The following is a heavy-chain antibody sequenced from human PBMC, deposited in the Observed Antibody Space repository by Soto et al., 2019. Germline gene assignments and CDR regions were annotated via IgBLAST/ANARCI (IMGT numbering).Heavy chain of an antibody. D-gene: IGHD2-2*01. CDR1: GGTFSSYA. V-gene: IGHV1-69*13. CDR2: IIPXXXXX. Sequence: SVKVSCKASGGTFSSYAISWVRQAPGQGLEWMGGIIPXXXXXXXXXXXQCRVTITADESTSTAYMELSSLRSEDTAVYYCARSYCSSTSCSIEYYYGMDVWGQGTTVTVSS. J-gene: IGHJ6*02. CDR3: ARSYCSSTSCSIEYYYGMDV.